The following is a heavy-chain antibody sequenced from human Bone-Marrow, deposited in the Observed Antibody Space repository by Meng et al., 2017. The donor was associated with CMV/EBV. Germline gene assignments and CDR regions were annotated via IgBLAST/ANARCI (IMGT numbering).Heavy chain of an antibody. CDR2: IYHSGTT. CDR3: ARDIGNYFDS. Sequence: SRTGAVSGGSISNNNWWIGVRQPPGKGLEWIGEIYHSGTTNYNPSLKSRVSISVDKSKNQFSLRLTSVTAADTAVYYCARDIGNYFDSWGQGALVTVSS. D-gene: IGHD1-26*01. J-gene: IGHJ4*02. V-gene: IGHV4-4*02. CDR1: GGSISNNNW.